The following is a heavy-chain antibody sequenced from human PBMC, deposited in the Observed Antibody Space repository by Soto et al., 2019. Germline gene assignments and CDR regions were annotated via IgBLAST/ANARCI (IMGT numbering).Heavy chain of an antibody. Sequence: GASVKVSCKASGYTFPSSGISWVRQAPGQGLEWMGWISAYNGNTNYAQKLQGRVTMTTDTSTSTAYMELRSLRSDDTAVYYCARYGSRNYSYGLTDYWGQGTLVTVSS. J-gene: IGHJ4*02. CDR3: ARYGSRNYSYGLTDY. CDR2: ISAYNGNT. CDR1: GYTFPSSG. V-gene: IGHV1-18*01. D-gene: IGHD5-18*01.